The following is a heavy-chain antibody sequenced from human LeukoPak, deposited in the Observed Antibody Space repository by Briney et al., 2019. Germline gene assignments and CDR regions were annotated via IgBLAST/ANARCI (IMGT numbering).Heavy chain of an antibody. CDR2: INHSGST. V-gene: IGHV4-34*01. Sequence: PSETLSLTXAVYGGSFSGYYWSWIRQPPGKGLEWIGEINHSGSTNYNPSLKSRVTISVDTSKNQFSLKLSSVTAADTAVYYCAGVVIMGDYYYYYMDVWGKGTTVTVSS. D-gene: IGHD3-3*01. CDR3: AGVVIMGDYYYYYMDV. CDR1: GGSFSGYY. J-gene: IGHJ6*03.